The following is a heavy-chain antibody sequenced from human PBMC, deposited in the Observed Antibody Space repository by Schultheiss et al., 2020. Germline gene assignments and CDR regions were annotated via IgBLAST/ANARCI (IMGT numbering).Heavy chain of an antibody. D-gene: IGHD3-3*01. J-gene: IGHJ6*03. CDR3: ARDLPLRLAYYYYMDV. CDR2: IWYDGSHK. CDR1: GFTFSSYG. V-gene: IGHV3-33*08. Sequence: GGSLRLSCAASGFTFSSYGMHWVRQAPGKGLEWVAVIWYDGSHKYYADSVKGRFTVSRDNSKNTLYLQMNSLRAEDTAVYYCARDLPLRLAYYYYMDVWGKGTTVTVSS.